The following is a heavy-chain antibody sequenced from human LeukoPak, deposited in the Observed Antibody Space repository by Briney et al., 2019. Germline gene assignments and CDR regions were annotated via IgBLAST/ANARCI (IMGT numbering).Heavy chain of an antibody. CDR1: GASISSYY. V-gene: IGHV4-59*01. CDR2: FDNSGST. Sequence: PSETLSLACTVSGASISSYYWSWIRQPPGKGLEWIAYFDNSGSTIYNASLESRVTISVDTSKNQFSLNRKSVTTADTAVYYCARGRAWLDPWGQGTPVTVSS. CDR3: ARGRAWLDP. J-gene: IGHJ5*02.